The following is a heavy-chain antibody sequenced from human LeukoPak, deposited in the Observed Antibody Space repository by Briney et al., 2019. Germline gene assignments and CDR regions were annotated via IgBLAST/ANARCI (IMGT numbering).Heavy chain of an antibody. D-gene: IGHD4-11*01. CDR2: INQDGSEK. CDR3: ARGHYTNYY. CDR1: GFTFDTYW. Sequence: GGSLRLSCAASGFTFDTYWMTWVRQAPAKGLEWVANINQDGSEKYYVDSVKGRFTISRDNPKNSLCLQMNSLRAEDTAVYYCARGHYTNYYWGQGTLVTVSS. J-gene: IGHJ4*02. V-gene: IGHV3-7*04.